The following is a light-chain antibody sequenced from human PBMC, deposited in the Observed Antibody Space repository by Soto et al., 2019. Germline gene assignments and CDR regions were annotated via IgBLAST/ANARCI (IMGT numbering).Light chain of an antibody. CDR3: HQYDNLPPT. CDR1: QDINNY. J-gene: IGKJ5*01. Sequence: DIQMTQSKSSLSASVGDRVIITCQASQDINNYLNWYQQKPGKAPKLLIYDASNLETGVPSRFSGSGSRIDFSFTISSLQPEDIATYFCHQYDNLPPTFGQGTRLEI. CDR2: DAS. V-gene: IGKV1-33*01.